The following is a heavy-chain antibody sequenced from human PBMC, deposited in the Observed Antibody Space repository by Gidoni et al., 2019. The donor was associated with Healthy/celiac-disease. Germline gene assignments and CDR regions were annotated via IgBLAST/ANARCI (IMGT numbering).Heavy chain of an antibody. V-gene: IGHV4-39*01. CDR3: ARHYYGSGAPQVYFDY. J-gene: IGHJ4*02. CDR2: IYYSGST. D-gene: IGHD3-10*01. CDR1: GGSISSSSYY. Sequence: QLQLQESGPGLVKPSETLSLTCTVSGGSISSSSYYWGWIRQPPGKGLEWIGSIYYSGSTYYNPSLKSRVTISVDTSKNQFSLKLSSVTAADTAVYYCARHYYGSGAPQVYFDYWGQGTLVTVSS.